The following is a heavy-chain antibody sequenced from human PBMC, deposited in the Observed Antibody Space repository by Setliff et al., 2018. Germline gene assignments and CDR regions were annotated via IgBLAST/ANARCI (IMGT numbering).Heavy chain of an antibody. Sequence: PSETLSLTCTVSGDSISSRRNYWGWFRQPAGKELEWIGQIYTSWSTNYNPSLKSRVTISLDTSKNQFSLSLTSVTAEDTAVYYCARMSGFQYIDVWDKGTKVTVSS. CDR1: GDSISSRRNY. CDR2: IYTSWST. J-gene: IGHJ6*03. D-gene: IGHD3-3*01. CDR3: ARMSGFQYIDV. V-gene: IGHV4-61*09.